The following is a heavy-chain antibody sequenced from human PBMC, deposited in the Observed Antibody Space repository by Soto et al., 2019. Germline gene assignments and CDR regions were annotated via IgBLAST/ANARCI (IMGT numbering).Heavy chain of an antibody. D-gene: IGHD6-19*01. J-gene: IGHJ6*02. CDR1: GGSISSSSYY. CDR2: IYYSGST. V-gene: IGHV4-39*01. CDR3: ARLFSSGWSPYYYYGMDV. Sequence: QLQLQESGPGLVKPSETLSLTCTVSGGSISSSSYYWGWIRQPPGKGLGGIGSIYYSGSTYYNPSLKSRVTISVDTSKNQFSLKLSSVTAADTAVYYCARLFSSGWSPYYYYGMDVWGQGTTVTVSS.